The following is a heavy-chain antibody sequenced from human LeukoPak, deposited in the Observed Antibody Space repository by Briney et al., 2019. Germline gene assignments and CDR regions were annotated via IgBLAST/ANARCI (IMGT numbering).Heavy chain of an antibody. CDR3: ARAPGSESYFRWFDP. D-gene: IGHD1-26*01. CDR2: ITNRGDTV. Sequence: GGSLRLSCAASGFTFSDYYMTWVRQAPGRGLEWLSYITNRGDTVFYADSVKGRFTVSRDNAKRTLYLQMNSLRAEDTAVYYCARAPGSESYFRWFDPWGQGTLVTVSS. J-gene: IGHJ5*02. V-gene: IGHV3-11*01. CDR1: GFTFSDYY.